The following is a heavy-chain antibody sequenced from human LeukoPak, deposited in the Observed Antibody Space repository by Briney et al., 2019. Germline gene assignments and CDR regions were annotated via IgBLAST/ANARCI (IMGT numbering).Heavy chain of an antibody. CDR1: GFTFSSYG. CDR3: ARQGDDY. CDR2: ISYDGSNK. V-gene: IGHV3-30*03. J-gene: IGHJ4*02. Sequence: GRSLRLSCAASGFTFSSYGMHWVRQAPGKGLEWVAVISYDGSNKYYADSVKGRFTISRDNSKNTLYLQMNSLRAEDTAVYYCARQGDDYWGQGTLVTVSS.